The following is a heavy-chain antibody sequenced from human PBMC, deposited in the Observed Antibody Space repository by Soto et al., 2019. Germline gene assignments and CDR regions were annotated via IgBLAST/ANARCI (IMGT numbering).Heavy chain of an antibody. D-gene: IGHD6-6*01. J-gene: IGHJ4*02. CDR3: TRGSLLWGYSSSAY. CDR1: GCTFGDYA. Sequence: PGGSLRLSCTASGCTFGDYAMSWFRQAPGKGLEWVGFIRSKAYGGTTEYAASVKGRFTISRDDSKSIAYLQMNSLKTEDTAVYYCTRGSLLWGYSSSAYWGQGTLVTVSS. V-gene: IGHV3-49*03. CDR2: IRSKAYGGTT.